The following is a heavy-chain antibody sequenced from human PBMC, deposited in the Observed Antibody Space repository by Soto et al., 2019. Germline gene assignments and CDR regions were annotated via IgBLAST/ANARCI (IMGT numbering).Heavy chain of an antibody. Sequence: QVQLVQSGAEVKKPGASVKVSCKASGYTFTSYGISWVRQSPGQGLEWVGWISASNGNTNYAQKLQGRVTMTTHTSTSTAYMELRSLRSDDTAVYYCARNYHSSGYYFPDYWGQGTLVTVSS. CDR3: ARNYHSSGYYFPDY. CDR1: GYTFTSYG. D-gene: IGHD3-22*01. V-gene: IGHV1-18*01. J-gene: IGHJ4*02. CDR2: ISASNGNT.